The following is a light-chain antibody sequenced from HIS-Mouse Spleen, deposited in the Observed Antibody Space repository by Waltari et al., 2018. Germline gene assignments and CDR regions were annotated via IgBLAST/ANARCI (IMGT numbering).Light chain of an antibody. V-gene: IGLV1-47*01. CDR2: RNN. Sequence: QSVLTQPPSASGTPGQRVTIPCSGSSSNTGSNYVYWYQQLPGTAPQLLIYRNNQRPSGVPDRFSGSKSGTSASLAISGLRSEDEADYYCAAWDDSLSGYVFGTGTKVTVL. J-gene: IGLJ1*01. CDR1: SSNTGSNY. CDR3: AAWDDSLSGYV.